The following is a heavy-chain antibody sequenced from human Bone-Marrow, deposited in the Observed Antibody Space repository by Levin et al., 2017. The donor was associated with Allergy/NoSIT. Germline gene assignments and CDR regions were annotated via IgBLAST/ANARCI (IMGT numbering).Heavy chain of an antibody. CDR1: GDSIPSGGYY. J-gene: IGHJ6*02. CDR3: ARSMDV. Sequence: SQTLSLTCPVSGDSIPSGGYYWSWLRQHPGQGLEWLAYIYHTGSAYYNPSLKSRVGIAVDASKNQISLTLNSVTATDTAVYFCARSMDVWGQGTTVTVSS. V-gene: IGHV4-31*03. D-gene: IGHD3-3*01. CDR2: IYHTGSA.